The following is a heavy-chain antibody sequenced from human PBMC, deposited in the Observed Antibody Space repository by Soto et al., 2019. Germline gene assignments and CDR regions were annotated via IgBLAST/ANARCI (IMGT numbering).Heavy chain of an antibody. V-gene: IGHV4-31*03. CDR3: ARVGTYYYDSSGYFDY. D-gene: IGHD3-22*01. Sequence: QVQLQESGPGLVKPSQTLSLTCTVSGGSISSGGYYWRWIRQHPGKGLEWIGYIYYSGSTYYNPSLKSRVTISVDTSKNQFSLKLSSVTAADTAVYYCARVGTYYYDSSGYFDYWGQGTLVTVSS. CDR2: IYYSGST. CDR1: GGSISSGGYY. J-gene: IGHJ4*02.